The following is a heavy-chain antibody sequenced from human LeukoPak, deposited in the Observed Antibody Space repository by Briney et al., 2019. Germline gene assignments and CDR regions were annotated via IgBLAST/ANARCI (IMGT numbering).Heavy chain of an antibody. J-gene: IGHJ3*02. V-gene: IGHV4-28*05. Sequence: TSSETLSLTCSVSGYSISTSNYWAWIRQPPGRGLGWIGHIYYSGGIYYNPSLKSRVTMSVDTSRNQFSLKLSSVTAVDAAVYYCARKTTAGPTKAAFDIWGQGTMVAVS. CDR3: ARKTTAGPTKAAFDI. CDR1: GYSISTSNY. CDR2: IYYSGGI. D-gene: IGHD2-21*02.